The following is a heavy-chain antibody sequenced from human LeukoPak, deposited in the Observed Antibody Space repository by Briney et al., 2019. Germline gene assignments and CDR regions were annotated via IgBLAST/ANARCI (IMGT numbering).Heavy chain of an antibody. J-gene: IGHJ4*02. CDR3: ARDSSMLRGPLVIYYFDF. V-gene: IGHV3-30*02. CDR1: GFTFSSYG. Sequence: GGSLRLSCAASGFTFSSYGMHWVRQAPGKGLEWVAFIRYDGSNKYYADSVKGRFTISRDNSKNTLYLQMNSLRVEDTAVYYCARDSSMLRGPLVIYYFDFWGQGTLVTVSS. D-gene: IGHD3-10*01. CDR2: IRYDGSNK.